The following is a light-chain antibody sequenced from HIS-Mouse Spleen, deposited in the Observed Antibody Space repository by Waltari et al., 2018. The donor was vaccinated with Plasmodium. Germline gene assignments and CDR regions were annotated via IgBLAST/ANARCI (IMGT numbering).Light chain of an antibody. CDR2: EDS. Sequence: SYELTQPPSVSVSPGQTARITCSGDALPKKYAYWYQQKSGQAPVLVIYEDSQRPAGIPGRFSGSSSGTMATLTSSGAQVEDEADYYCYSTDSSGNHRVFGGGTKLTVL. V-gene: IGLV3-10*01. CDR1: ALPKKY. CDR3: YSTDSSGNHRV. J-gene: IGLJ3*02.